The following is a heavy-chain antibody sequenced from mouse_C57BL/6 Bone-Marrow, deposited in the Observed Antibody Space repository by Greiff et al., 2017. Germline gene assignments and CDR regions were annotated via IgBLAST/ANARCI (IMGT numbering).Heavy chain of an antibody. CDR1: GYAFSSSW. CDR3: ALDSSGYEFAY. J-gene: IGHJ1*03. CDR2: IYPGDGDT. V-gene: IGHV1-82*01. D-gene: IGHD3-2*02. Sequence: LQESGPELVKPGASVKISCKASGYAFSSSWMNWVKQRPGKGLEWIGRIYPGDGDTNYNGKFKGKATLTADKSSSTAYMQLSSLTSEDSAVYFCALDSSGYEFAYWGTGTTVTVSS.